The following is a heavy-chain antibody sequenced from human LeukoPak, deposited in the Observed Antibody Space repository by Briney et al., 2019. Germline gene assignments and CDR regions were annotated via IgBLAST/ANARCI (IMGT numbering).Heavy chain of an antibody. CDR2: ISWDGGST. V-gene: IGHV3-43D*03. D-gene: IGHD6-6*01. Sequence: PGGSLRLSCAASGFTFDDYAMHWVRQAPGKGLEWVSLISWDGGSTYYADSVKGRFTISRDNSKNSLYLQMNSLRAEDTALYYCAKDSSSSDHYYMDVWGKGTTVTVSS. CDR3: AKDSSSSDHYYMDV. CDR1: GFTFDDYA. J-gene: IGHJ6*03.